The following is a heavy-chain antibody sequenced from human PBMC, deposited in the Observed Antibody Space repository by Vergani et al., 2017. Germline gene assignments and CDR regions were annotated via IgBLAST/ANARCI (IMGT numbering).Heavy chain of an antibody. V-gene: IGHV3-7*03. CDR2: IKQDGSEK. J-gene: IGHJ5*02. D-gene: IGHD3-22*01. Sequence: VQLVESGGGLVKPGGSLRLSCAASGFTFSSYWMSWVRQAPGKGLEWVANIKQDGSEKYYVDSVKGRFTISRDNAKNSLYLQMNSLRAEDTALYYCAKDRYYDSSGYYYAWGQGTLVTVSS. CDR1: GFTFSSYW. CDR3: AKDRYYDSSGYYYA.